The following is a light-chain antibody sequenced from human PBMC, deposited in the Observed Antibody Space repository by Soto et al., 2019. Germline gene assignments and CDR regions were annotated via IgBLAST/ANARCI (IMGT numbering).Light chain of an antibody. CDR2: DVT. CDR3: SSYAGTNNLL. V-gene: IGLV2-8*01. J-gene: IGLJ2*01. CDR1: SSDIGGYEY. Sequence: QSALTQPASVSGSPGQSVTISCTGSSSDIGGYEYVSWYQQHPGKAPKLMIYDVTKRPSRVPVRFSGSKSGNTASLTVSGLQAEDEADYYCSSYAGTNNLLFGGGSKVTVL.